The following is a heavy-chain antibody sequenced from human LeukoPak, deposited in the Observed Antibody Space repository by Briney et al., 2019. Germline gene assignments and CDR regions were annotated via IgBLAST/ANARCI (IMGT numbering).Heavy chain of an antibody. V-gene: IGHV4-34*01. CDR3: ARGTVADY. CDR1: GGSFSGFY. J-gene: IGHJ4*02. Sequence: SETLSLTCAVYGGSFSGFYWSWIRQPPGKGLEWIGEINHSGSTNYNPSLKSRVTISVDTSKNQFSLKLSSVTAADTAVYYCARGTVADYWGQGTLVTVSS. D-gene: IGHD4-17*01. CDR2: INHSGST.